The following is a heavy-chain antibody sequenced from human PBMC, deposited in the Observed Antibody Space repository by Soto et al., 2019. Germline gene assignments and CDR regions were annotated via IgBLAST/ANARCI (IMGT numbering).Heavy chain of an antibody. CDR1: GFTFSSYA. V-gene: IGHV3-33*01. Sequence: QVQLVESGGGVVQPGRSLRLSCAASGFTFSSYAMNWVRQAPGKGLELVAIIWYDGSNKYYADSVKGRSTISRDNSKNTRYLKMNSLSAEDTAVYYCARARIATTGVFDYWGLGTLVTVSS. D-gene: IGHD6-13*01. J-gene: IGHJ4*02. CDR3: ARARIATTGVFDY. CDR2: IWYDGSNK.